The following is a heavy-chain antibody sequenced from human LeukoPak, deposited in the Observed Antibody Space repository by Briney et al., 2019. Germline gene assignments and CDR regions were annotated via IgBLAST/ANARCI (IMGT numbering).Heavy chain of an antibody. CDR3: ARGALRPDYGDYVFDY. CDR1: GFTFSSYA. J-gene: IGHJ4*02. Sequence: GGSLRLSCAASGFTFSSYAMHWVRQAPGKGLEWVAVMSYDGSNKYYADSVKGRFTISRDNSKNTLYLQMNSLRAEDTAVYYCARGALRPDYGDYVFDYWGQGTLVTVSS. D-gene: IGHD4-17*01. V-gene: IGHV3-30-3*01. CDR2: MSYDGSNK.